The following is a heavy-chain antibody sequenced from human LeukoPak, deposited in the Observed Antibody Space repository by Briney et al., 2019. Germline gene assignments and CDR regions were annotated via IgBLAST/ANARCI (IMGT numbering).Heavy chain of an antibody. CDR1: GGTFSSYA. CDR2: IIPIFGTA. J-gene: IGHJ6*02. Sequence: ASVKVSCKASGGTFSSYAISWVRQAPGQGLEWMGGIIPIFGTANYAQKFQGRVTITADESTSTAYMELCSLRSEDTAVYYCARAPYCSGGSCYYYYGMDVWGQGTAVTVSS. V-gene: IGHV1-69*13. D-gene: IGHD2-15*01. CDR3: ARAPYCSGGSCYYYYGMDV.